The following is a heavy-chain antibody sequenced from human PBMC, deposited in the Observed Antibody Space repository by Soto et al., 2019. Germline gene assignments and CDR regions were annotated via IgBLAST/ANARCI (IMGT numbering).Heavy chain of an antibody. D-gene: IGHD3-9*01. CDR2: ISIGSSSM. J-gene: IGHJ4*02. CDR1: GFTFRNYK. V-gene: IGHV3-48*01. Sequence: GGSLRLSCEASGFTFRNYKMNWVRQAPGKGLEWVSQISIGSSSMDYADSVKGRFTISRDNSKNTLYLQMNSLRAEDTAVYYCAKGYDILTGYPEGDYYWGQGILVTVSS. CDR3: AKGYDILTGYPEGDYY.